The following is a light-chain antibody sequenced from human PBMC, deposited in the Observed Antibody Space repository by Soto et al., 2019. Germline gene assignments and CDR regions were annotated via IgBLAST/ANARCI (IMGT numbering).Light chain of an antibody. CDR1: SSNIGSNT. J-gene: IGLJ1*01. Sequence: QSVLTQPPSASGTPGQRVTISCSGSSSNIGSNTVNWYQQLPGTAPKLLIYSNNQRPSGVPDRFSGSKSGTSASLAISGLQSEDEADYYCAAWDDSLNGPHYVFGTETKVTVL. CDR3: AAWDDSLNGPHYV. CDR2: SNN. V-gene: IGLV1-44*01.